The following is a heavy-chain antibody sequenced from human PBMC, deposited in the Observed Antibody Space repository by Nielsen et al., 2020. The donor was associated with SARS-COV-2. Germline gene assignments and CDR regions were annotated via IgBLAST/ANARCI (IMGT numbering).Heavy chain of an antibody. CDR1: GFTFSSYS. CDR2: ISSSSSYI. J-gene: IGHJ4*02. Sequence: GGSLRLSCAASGFTFSSYSMNWVRQAPGKGLEWVSSISSSSSYIYYADSVKGRFTISRDNAKNSLYLQMNSLRAEDTAVYYCTGGVGRYYFDYWGQGTLVTVSS. V-gene: IGHV3-21*01. CDR3: TGGVGRYYFDY. D-gene: IGHD3-16*01.